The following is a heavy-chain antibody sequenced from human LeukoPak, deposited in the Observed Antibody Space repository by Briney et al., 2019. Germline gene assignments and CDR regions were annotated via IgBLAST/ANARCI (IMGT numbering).Heavy chain of an antibody. Sequence: GESLKISCKGSGYSFTSYWIGWVRQMPGKGLEWMGIIYPGDSDTRYSPSFQGQVTISADKSISTAYLQWSSLKASDTAMYYCARHASGVAYGDAFDYWGQGTLVTVSS. D-gene: IGHD4-17*01. CDR1: GYSFTSYW. V-gene: IGHV5-51*01. CDR3: ARHASGVAYGDAFDY. J-gene: IGHJ4*02. CDR2: IYPGDSDT.